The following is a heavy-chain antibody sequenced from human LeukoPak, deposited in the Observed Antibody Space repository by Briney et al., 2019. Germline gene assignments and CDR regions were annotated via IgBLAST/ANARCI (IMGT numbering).Heavy chain of an antibody. D-gene: IGHD3-22*01. J-gene: IGHJ3*02. CDR2: INHSGST. V-gene: IGHV4-34*01. CDR3: ARGYYDSSGYPNAFDI. Sequence: PSETLSLTCAAYGWSFSGYYWSWIRQPPGKGLEWIGEINHSGSTNYNPSLNSRVTISVDTSKNQFSLKLSSVTAADTAVYYCARGYYDSSGYPNAFDIWGQGTMVTVSS. CDR1: GWSFSGYY.